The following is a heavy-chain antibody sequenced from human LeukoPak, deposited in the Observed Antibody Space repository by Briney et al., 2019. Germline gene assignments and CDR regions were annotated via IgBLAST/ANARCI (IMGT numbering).Heavy chain of an antibody. V-gene: IGHV4-39*07. J-gene: IGHJ5*02. Sequence: SETLSLTCTVSGGSISSSSYYWSWIRQPPGKGLEWIGEINHSGSTNYNPSLKSRVTISVDTSKNQFSLKLSSVTAADTAVYYCASTYDSSGYYLGWFDPWGQGTLVTVSS. CDR2: INHSGST. CDR3: ASTYDSSGYYLGWFDP. CDR1: GGSISSSSYY. D-gene: IGHD3-22*01.